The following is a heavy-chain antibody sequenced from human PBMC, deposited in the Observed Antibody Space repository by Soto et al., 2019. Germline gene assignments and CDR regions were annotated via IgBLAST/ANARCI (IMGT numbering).Heavy chain of an antibody. V-gene: IGHV1-46*01. CDR3: ARGGMDHFDSSGYFYAY. CDR1: GYTFTSYF. J-gene: IGHJ4*02. CDR2: INPSGGST. Sequence: ASVKVSCKASGYTFTSYFMHWVRQAPGQGLEWMGIINPSGGSTTYAQKFQGRVTMTTDTSTSTAYMELRSLRSDDTAVYYCARGGMDHFDSSGYFYAYWGQGTRVTVSS. D-gene: IGHD3-22*01.